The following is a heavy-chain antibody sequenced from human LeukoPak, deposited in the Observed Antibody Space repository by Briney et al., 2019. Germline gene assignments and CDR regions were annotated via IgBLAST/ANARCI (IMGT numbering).Heavy chain of an antibody. D-gene: IGHD2-21*02. CDR3: VRDDSYRPA. CDR1: GFTFSSYW. V-gene: IGHV3-74*01. CDR2: INTDGSET. Sequence: GGSLRLSCAASGFTFSSYWMHWVRQAPGKGLVWVSRINTDGSETSSADSVKGRFTISRDNAKNTLYLQMNNLRGDDTAVYYCVRDDSYRPAWGQGMLVTVSS. J-gene: IGHJ4*02.